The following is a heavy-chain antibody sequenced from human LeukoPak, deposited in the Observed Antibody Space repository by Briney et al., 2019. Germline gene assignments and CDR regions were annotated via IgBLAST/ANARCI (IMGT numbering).Heavy chain of an antibody. D-gene: IGHD6-13*01. CDR1: GGSISSSSYY. CDR3: ARRGSSWVFDY. J-gene: IGHJ4*02. CDR2: IYYSGST. Sequence: SETLSLACTVSGGSISSSSYYWGWIRQPPGKGLEWIGSIYYSGSTYYNPSLKSRVTISVDTSKNQFSLKLSSVTAADTAVYYCARRGSSWVFDYWGQGTLVTVSS. V-gene: IGHV4-39*01.